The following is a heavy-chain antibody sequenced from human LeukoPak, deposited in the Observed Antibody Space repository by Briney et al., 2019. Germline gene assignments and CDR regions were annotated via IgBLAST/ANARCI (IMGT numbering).Heavy chain of an antibody. J-gene: IGHJ4*02. D-gene: IGHD3-22*01. CDR1: GFTFSSYG. V-gene: IGHV3-30*18. CDR2: ISYDGSNK. Sequence: GGSLRLSCAASGFTFSSYGMHWVRQAPGKGLEWVAVISYDGSNKYYADSVKGRFTISRDNSKNTLYLQMNSLRAEDTAVYYCAKDHVLTYYYDSSGPDYWGQGTLVTVSS. CDR3: AKDHVLTYYYDSSGPDY.